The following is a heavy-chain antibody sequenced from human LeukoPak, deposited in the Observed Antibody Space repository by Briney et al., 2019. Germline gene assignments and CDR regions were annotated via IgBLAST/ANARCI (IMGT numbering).Heavy chain of an antibody. CDR3: AKFPQYYYDSSGPA. V-gene: IGHV3-9*01. J-gene: IGHJ5*02. D-gene: IGHD3-22*01. CDR2: ISWNSGSI. CDR1: GFTFDDYA. Sequence: GGSLRLSCAASGFTFDDYAMPWVRQAPGKGLEWVSGISWNSGSIGYADSVKGRFTISRDNAKNSLYLQMNSLRAEDTALYYCAKFPQYYYDSSGPAWGQGTLVTVSS.